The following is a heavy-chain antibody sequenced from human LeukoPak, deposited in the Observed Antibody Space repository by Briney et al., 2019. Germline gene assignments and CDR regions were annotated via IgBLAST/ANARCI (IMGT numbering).Heavy chain of an antibody. CDR3: AKIAICSSTSCYTSSDY. J-gene: IGHJ4*02. Sequence: GGSLRLSCAASGFTFSSYGMHWVRQAPGKGLEWEAFIRYDGSNKYYADSVKGRFTISRDNSKNTLYLQMNSLRAEDTAVYYCAKIAICSSTSCYTSSDYWGQGTLVTVSS. D-gene: IGHD2-2*02. V-gene: IGHV3-30*02. CDR1: GFTFSSYG. CDR2: IRYDGSNK.